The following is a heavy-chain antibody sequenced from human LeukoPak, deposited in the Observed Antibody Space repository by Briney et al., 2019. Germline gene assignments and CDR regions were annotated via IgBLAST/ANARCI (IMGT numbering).Heavy chain of an antibody. D-gene: IGHD2-15*01. J-gene: IGHJ4*02. CDR3: ARAQYCSRGNCYDLDY. CDR1: GYTFTSFG. V-gene: IGHV1-18*01. CDR2: ISANNPNT. Sequence: GASVKVSCKXSGYTFTSFGISWVRQAPGQGLEWMGWISANNPNTDYAPKFQGRVTMTTDTSTSTAYMELRSLRSDDTAVFYCARAQYCSRGNCYDLDYWGQGTLVTVSS.